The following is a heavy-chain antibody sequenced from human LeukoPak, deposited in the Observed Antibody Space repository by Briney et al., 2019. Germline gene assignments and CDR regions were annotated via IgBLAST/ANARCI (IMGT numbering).Heavy chain of an antibody. CDR1: GFTVSSNY. CDR3: ARPRGSSGYLDAFDI. J-gene: IGHJ3*02. CDR2: IYSGGST. Sequence: PGGSLRLSCAASGFTVSSNYMSWVRQAPGKGLEWVSVIYSGGSTYYADSVKGRFTISRDNSKNPLYLQMNSLRAEDTAVYYCARPRGSSGYLDAFDIWGQGTMVTVSS. D-gene: IGHD3-22*01. V-gene: IGHV3-53*01.